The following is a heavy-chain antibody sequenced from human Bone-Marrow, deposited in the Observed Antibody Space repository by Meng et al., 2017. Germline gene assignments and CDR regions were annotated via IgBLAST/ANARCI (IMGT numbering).Heavy chain of an antibody. CDR3: VRGDDSSSWGKGFDP. CDR2: IKSDGITT. V-gene: IGHV3-74*01. J-gene: IGHJ5*02. CDR1: GFTFSSYW. Sequence: GESLKISCAASGFTFSSYWMHWVRQAPGKGLLWVSRIKSDGITTRYADSVKGRFTISRDNAKNMLYLQMNSLRAEDTAVYYCVRGDDSSSWGKGFDPWGQGTLVTVSS. D-gene: IGHD6-13*01.